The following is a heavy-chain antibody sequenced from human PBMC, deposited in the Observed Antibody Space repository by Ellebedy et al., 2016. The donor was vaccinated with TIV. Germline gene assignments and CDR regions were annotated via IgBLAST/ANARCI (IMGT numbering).Heavy chain of an antibody. CDR1: GDSVSSNSAA. CDR2: TYYRSKWYN. CDR3: AREWGYCSGGSCYGMDV. D-gene: IGHD2-15*01. J-gene: IGHJ6*02. Sequence: SQTLSLTXAISGDSVSSNSAAWNWIRQSPSRGLEWLGRTYYRSKWYNDYAVSVQSRITINPDTSKNQFSLQLNSVTPEDTAVYYCAREWGYCSGGSCYGMDVWGQGTTVTVSS. V-gene: IGHV6-1*01.